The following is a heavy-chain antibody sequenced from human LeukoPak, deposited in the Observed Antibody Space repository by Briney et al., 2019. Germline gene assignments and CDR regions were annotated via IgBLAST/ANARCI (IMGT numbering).Heavy chain of an antibody. D-gene: IGHD3-22*01. CDR2: ISGDGGST. Sequence: PRGSLRLTCAASEFTFDDCAMHWVRQAPGKGLEWVSLISGDGGSTYYADSVKGRFTISRDNSKNSLYLQMNSLRTEDTALYYCSSGYYYDEYFRHWGRGTLVTVSS. CDR1: EFTFDDCA. CDR3: SSGYYYDEYFRH. V-gene: IGHV3-43*02. J-gene: IGHJ1*01.